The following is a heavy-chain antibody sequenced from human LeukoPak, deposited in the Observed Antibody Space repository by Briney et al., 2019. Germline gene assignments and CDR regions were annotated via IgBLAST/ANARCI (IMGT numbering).Heavy chain of an antibody. J-gene: IGHJ4*02. CDR2: IYYSGST. D-gene: IGHD2-15*01. CDR1: GGPISSSSYY. Sequence: PSETLSLTCTVSGGPISSSSYYWGWIRQPPGKGLEWIGSIYYSGSTYYNPSLKSRVTISVDTSKNQFSLKLSSVTAADTAVYYCARHVGYCSGGSCYGYFDYWGQGTLVTVSS. CDR3: ARHVGYCSGGSCYGYFDY. V-gene: IGHV4-39*01.